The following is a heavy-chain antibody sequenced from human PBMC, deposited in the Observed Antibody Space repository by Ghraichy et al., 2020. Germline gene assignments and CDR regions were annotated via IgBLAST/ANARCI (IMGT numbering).Heavy chain of an antibody. Sequence: GGSLRLSCEATGFAFSSYAMSWVRQAPGKGLEWVSIISGGGTKKYAESVKGRFTISRDNVKKMVYLQMTTLRADDTALYYCAKSRYTSSCTGDSWGQGTLVTVSS. V-gene: IGHV3-23*01. J-gene: IGHJ5*02. CDR2: ISGGGTK. D-gene: IGHD3-16*02. CDR3: AKSRYTSSCTGDS. CDR1: GFAFSSYA.